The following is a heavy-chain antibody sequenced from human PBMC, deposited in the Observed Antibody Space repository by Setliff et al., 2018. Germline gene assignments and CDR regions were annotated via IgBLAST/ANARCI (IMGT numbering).Heavy chain of an antibody. CDR2: INAANENT. J-gene: IGHJ5*02. D-gene: IGHD1-20*01. CDR3: ARYNWNTNWFDP. Sequence: ASVKVSCKASGYTFSSYSMHWVRQALGQRLEWMGWINAANENTQYSKKFQGRLTITRDTSANTAYMELSSLRSEDTALYYCARYNWNTNWFDPWGQGTLVTVSS. V-gene: IGHV1-3*01. CDR1: GYTFSSYS.